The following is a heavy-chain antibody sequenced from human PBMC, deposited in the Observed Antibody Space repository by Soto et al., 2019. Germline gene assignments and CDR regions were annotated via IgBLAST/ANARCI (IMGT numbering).Heavy chain of an antibody. Sequence: ASVKVSCKASGDTFSSYAISWVRQAPGQGLEWMGGIIPIFGTANYAQKFQGRVTITADESTSTAYMELSSLRSEDTAVYYCARDGSGYRSRASPMDVWGQGTTVTVSS. CDR1: GDTFSSYA. D-gene: IGHD3-22*01. CDR3: ARDGSGYRSRASPMDV. CDR2: IIPIFGTA. V-gene: IGHV1-69*13. J-gene: IGHJ6*02.